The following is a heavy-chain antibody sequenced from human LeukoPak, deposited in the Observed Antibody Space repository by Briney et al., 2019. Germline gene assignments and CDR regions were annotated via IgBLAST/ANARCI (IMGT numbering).Heavy chain of an antibody. D-gene: IGHD3-10*01. CDR1: GFTFSSHG. Sequence: GGSLRLSCAASGFTFSSHGMSWVRQAPGKGLEWVSTISGSGDNTYYADSVKGRFTISRDNSKNTLYLQMNSLGAEDTAVYYCAKVTYGSGTYGAFDYWGQGTLVTVSS. CDR3: AKVTYGSGTYGAFDY. V-gene: IGHV3-23*01. J-gene: IGHJ4*02. CDR2: ISGSGDNT.